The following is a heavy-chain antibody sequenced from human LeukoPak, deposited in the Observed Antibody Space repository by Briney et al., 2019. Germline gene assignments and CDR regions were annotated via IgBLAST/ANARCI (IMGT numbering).Heavy chain of an antibody. Sequence: GGSLRLSCAASGFTFSDYSMNWVRQAPGKGLERVSSISSSSSYIYYADSLKGRFTISRDNAKNSLYLQMNSLRAEDAAVYYCARGIAVAGSFDYWGQGTLVTVSS. V-gene: IGHV3-21*01. CDR2: ISSSSSYI. CDR1: GFTFSDYS. J-gene: IGHJ4*02. D-gene: IGHD6-19*01. CDR3: ARGIAVAGSFDY.